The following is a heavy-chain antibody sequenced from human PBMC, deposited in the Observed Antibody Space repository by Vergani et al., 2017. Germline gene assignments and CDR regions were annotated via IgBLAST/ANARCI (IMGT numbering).Heavy chain of an antibody. V-gene: IGHV4-61*02. J-gene: IGHJ4*02. CDR1: GGSISSGSYY. CDR3: ARGDGDY. CDR2: IYTSGST. Sequence: QVQLQESGPGLVKPSQTLSLTCTVSGGSISSGSYYWSWIRQPAGKGLEWIGRIYTSGSTNYNPSLKSRVTISVDTSKNQFSLKLSSVTAADTAVYYCARGDGDYWGQGTLVTVSS. D-gene: IGHD3-16*01.